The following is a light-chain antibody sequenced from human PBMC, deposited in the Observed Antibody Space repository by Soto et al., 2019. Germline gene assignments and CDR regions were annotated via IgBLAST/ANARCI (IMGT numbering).Light chain of an antibody. J-gene: IGKJ1*01. CDR2: LGS. Sequence: DIVMTQSPLSLPVTPGEPASISCRSSQSLLHSNGYNYSDWYLQKPGQSPQLLIYLGSNQASGVPDRFSGSGSGTDFTLKISRVEAEDVGVYYCMQALQTAWTFGQGTKVDIK. CDR1: QSLLHSNGYNY. V-gene: IGKV2-28*01. CDR3: MQALQTAWT.